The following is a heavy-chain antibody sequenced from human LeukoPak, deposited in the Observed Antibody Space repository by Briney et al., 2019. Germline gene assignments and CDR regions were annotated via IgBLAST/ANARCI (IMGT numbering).Heavy chain of an antibody. CDR1: GFTFSSYS. Sequence: QAGGSLRLSCAASGFTFSSYSMNWVRQAPGKGREGVSYISSSSSTIYYADSVKGRFTISRDNAKNSLYLQMNSLRAEDTAVYYCARRQWLVPTDAFDIWGQGTMVTVSS. CDR3: ARRQWLVPTDAFDI. CDR2: ISSSSSTI. J-gene: IGHJ3*02. D-gene: IGHD6-19*01. V-gene: IGHV3-48*04.